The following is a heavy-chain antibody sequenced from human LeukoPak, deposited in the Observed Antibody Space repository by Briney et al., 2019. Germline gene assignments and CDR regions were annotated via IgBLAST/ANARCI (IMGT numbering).Heavy chain of an antibody. Sequence: PGGSLRLSCAASGFTFSSYGMHWVRQAPGKGLEWVAVISYHGSNKYYADSVKGRFTISRDNSKNTLYLQMNSLRAEDTAVYYCAKGADFWSGYHRGDPFDYWGQGTLVTVSS. V-gene: IGHV3-30*18. CDR2: ISYHGSNK. J-gene: IGHJ4*02. CDR1: GFTFSSYG. CDR3: AKGADFWSGYHRGDPFDY. D-gene: IGHD3-3*01.